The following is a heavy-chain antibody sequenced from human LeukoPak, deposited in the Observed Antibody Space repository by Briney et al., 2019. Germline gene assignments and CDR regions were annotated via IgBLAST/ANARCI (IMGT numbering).Heavy chain of an antibody. CDR3: AREDDSSGYPIDY. Sequence: PSETVSLTCTVSGGSISGYYWSWIRQPPGKGLEWIGFISYSGSTGYRPSLKSRITISVDTSKNQFSLKLISVTAADTAVYYCAREDDSSGYPIDYWGQGTLVTVSS. J-gene: IGHJ4*02. CDR2: ISYSGST. D-gene: IGHD3-22*01. CDR1: GGSISGYY. V-gene: IGHV4-59*01.